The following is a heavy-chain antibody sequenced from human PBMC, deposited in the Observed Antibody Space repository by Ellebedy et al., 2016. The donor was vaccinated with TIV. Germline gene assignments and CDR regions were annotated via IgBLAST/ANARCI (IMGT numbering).Heavy chain of an antibody. V-gene: IGHV4-4*02. CDR1: GGSVSSNHW. D-gene: IGHD6-13*01. Sequence: MPSETLSLTCAVSGGSVSSNHWWSWVRQPPGKGLEWIGEIFHSGSTNYNPSLKSRVTISVDTSMNQFSLKLSSVTAADTAVYYCARMTYSSNWYEGWFDPWGQGTLVTVSS. CDR3: ARMTYSSNWYEGWFDP. J-gene: IGHJ5*02. CDR2: IFHSGST.